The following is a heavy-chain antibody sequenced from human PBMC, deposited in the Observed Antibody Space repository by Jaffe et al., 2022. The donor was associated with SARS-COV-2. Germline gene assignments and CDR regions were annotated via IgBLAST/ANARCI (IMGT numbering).Heavy chain of an antibody. V-gene: IGHV4-39*01. CDR3: GRHGGDDEDVVIAPAGVDV. J-gene: IGHJ6*02. Sequence: QLQLQESGPRLVRPSETLSLTCTVSGDSIRSSSYFWGWIRQPPGKGLEWIGSVYYSGSTYYNPSLESRVTIFVDTSKNQLSLKLRSVTAADTAVYFCGRHGGDDEDVVIAPAGVDVWGQGTTVTVSS. CDR1: GDSIRSSSYF. CDR2: VYYSGST. D-gene: IGHD2-2*01.